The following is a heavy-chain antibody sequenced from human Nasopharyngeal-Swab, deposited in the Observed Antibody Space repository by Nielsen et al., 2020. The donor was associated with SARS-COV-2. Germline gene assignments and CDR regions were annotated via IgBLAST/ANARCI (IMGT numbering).Heavy chain of an antibody. V-gene: IGHV3-21*01. D-gene: IGHD3-3*01. J-gene: IGHJ4*02. CDR2: ISSSSSYI. CDR3: ARAQNVLRFLEWTQPFDY. Sequence: WIRQPPGKGLEWVSSISSSSSYIYYADSVKGRFTISRDNAENSLYLQMNSLRAEDTAVYYCARAQNVLRFLEWTQPFDYWGQGTLVTVSS.